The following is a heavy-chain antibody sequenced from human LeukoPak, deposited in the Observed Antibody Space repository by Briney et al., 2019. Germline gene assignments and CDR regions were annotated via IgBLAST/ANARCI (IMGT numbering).Heavy chain of an antibody. CDR2: VNPHSGNT. CDR1: EYTFTNHD. CDR3: ARDLRGYSYGYDY. V-gene: IGHV1-8*01. D-gene: IGHD5-18*01. Sequence: ASVKVSCKASEYTFTNHDINWVRQATGQGLEWVGWVNPHSGNTGYAQKFQGRVTMTRNTSISTAYMELSSLRSEDTAVYYCARDLRGYSYGYDYWGQGTLVSVSS. J-gene: IGHJ4*02.